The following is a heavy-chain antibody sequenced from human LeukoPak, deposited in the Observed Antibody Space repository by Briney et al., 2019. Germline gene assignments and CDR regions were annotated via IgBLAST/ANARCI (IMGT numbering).Heavy chain of an antibody. D-gene: IGHD5-18*01. CDR3: ARLVYYSYVDY. CDR1: GGSFSGYY. V-gene: IGHV4-34*01. CDR2: INHSGST. Sequence: NPSETLSLTCAVYGGSFSGYYWSWIRQPPGKGLEWIGEINHSGSTNYNPSLKSRVTISVDTSKNQFSLKLSSVTAADTAVYYCARLVYYSYVDYWGQGTLVTVSS. J-gene: IGHJ4*02.